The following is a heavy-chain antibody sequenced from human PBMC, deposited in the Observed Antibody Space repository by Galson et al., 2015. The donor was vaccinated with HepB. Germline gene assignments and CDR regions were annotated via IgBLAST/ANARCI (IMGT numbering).Heavy chain of an antibody. CDR1: GYTFTGYA. J-gene: IGHJ4*02. V-gene: IGHV1-3*01. D-gene: IGHD4-23*01. CDR3: ARGYGGLYYFDH. CDR2: INGDNGDT. Sequence: SVKVSCKASGYTFTGYAMHWMRQAPGQSLEWMGWINGDNGDTRYSQKFQGRVTFTRDTSASTAYMELSSLKSEDMAVYYCARGYGGLYYFDHWGQGTLVTVSS.